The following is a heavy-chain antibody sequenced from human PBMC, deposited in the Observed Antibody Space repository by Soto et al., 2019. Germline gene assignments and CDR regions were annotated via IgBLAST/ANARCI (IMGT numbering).Heavy chain of an antibody. CDR2: VYYSGST. CDR3: ARHPTVNYYGMDV. Sequence: QVQLQESGPGLVKPSETLSLTCTVSGGSITSYYWSWIRQPPGKGLEWIGYVYYSGSTNYNPSLKSRVTISVDTSKNQFSLKLSSVTAADTPVYYCARHPTVNYYGMDVWGQGTTVTVSS. D-gene: IGHD1-1*01. CDR1: GGSITSYY. V-gene: IGHV4-59*08. J-gene: IGHJ6*02.